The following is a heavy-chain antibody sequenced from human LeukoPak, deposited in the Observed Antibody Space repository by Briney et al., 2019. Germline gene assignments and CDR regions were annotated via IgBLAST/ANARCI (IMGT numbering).Heavy chain of an antibody. CDR3: AKEMRGYCSGGSCYSGGAFDI. CDR2: ISGSGGST. CDR1: GFTFSSHA. J-gene: IGHJ3*02. D-gene: IGHD2-15*01. Sequence: GGSLRLSCAASGFTFSSHAMSWVRQAPGKGLEWVSAISGSGGSTYYADSVKGRFTISRDNSKNTLYLQMNSLRAEDTAVYYCAKEMRGYCSGGSCYSGGAFDIWGQGTMVTVSS. V-gene: IGHV3-23*01.